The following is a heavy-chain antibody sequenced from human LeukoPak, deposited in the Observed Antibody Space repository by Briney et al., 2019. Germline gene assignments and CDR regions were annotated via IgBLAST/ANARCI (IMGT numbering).Heavy chain of an antibody. CDR1: GGSISSSSYY. CDR3: ARAIGAKDAFDV. J-gene: IGHJ3*01. V-gene: IGHV4-39*01. D-gene: IGHD2-21*01. CDR2: IYYSGRT. Sequence: PETLSLTRTVSGGSISSSSYYWGWLRQPPGKGLEGIGSIYYSGRTYYNPSRKSRVTISVDTSKNQFSLKLRSVTAADTAVYYCARAIGAKDAFDVWGQAAMAAVSS.